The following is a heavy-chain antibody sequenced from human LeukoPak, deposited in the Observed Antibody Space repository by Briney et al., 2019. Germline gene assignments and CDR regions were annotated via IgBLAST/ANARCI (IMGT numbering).Heavy chain of an antibody. J-gene: IGHJ4*02. CDR2: ISDSGAM. CDR3: ARDGGYSGYDADC. V-gene: IGHV3-48*01. CDR1: GFTFSTYS. Sequence: GGSLRLSCAPSGFTFSTYSMKWVRQAPGKGLEWVSYISDSGAMYYADSVRGRFTISRENAQNSLFLQMNSLRAEDTAVYYCARDGGYSGYDADCWGQGTVVTVSS. D-gene: IGHD5-12*01.